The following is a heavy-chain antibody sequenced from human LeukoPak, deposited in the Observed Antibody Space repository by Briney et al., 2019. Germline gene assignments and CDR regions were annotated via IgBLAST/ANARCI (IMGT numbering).Heavy chain of an antibody. V-gene: IGHV3-30*18. CDR1: GFTFSSYG. Sequence: PGGSLRLSCAASGFTFSSYGMHWVRQAPGKGLEWVAVISYDGSNKYYADSVKGRFTISRDNSKNTLYLQMNSLRAEDTAVYYCAKDRYYYGSGSYFLSYYYYGMDVWGQGTTVTVSS. CDR2: ISYDGSNK. J-gene: IGHJ6*02. D-gene: IGHD3-10*01. CDR3: AKDRYYYGSGSYFLSYYYYGMDV.